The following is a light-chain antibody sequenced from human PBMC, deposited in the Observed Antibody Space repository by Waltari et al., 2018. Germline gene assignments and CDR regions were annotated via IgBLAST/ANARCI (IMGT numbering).Light chain of an antibody. V-gene: IGKV3-15*01. J-gene: IGKJ2*01. CDR3: HQYNNWPPFT. CDR1: QNVNSN. CDR2: GAS. Sequence: ELVMTQSPATLSAATGERATLPCRASQNVNSNLAWYQQKPGQAPRLLIYGASTPATGIPARFSGSGSGTEFTLTISSLQSEDFAVYYCHQYNNWPPFTFGQGTKLEIK.